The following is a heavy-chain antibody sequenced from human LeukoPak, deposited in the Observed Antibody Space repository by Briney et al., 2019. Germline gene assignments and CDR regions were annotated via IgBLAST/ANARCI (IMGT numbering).Heavy chain of an antibody. J-gene: IGHJ4*02. CDR1: GFTFSSYS. CDR2: INHSGST. D-gene: IGHD3-10*01. CDR3: ARDYYYGSGSYYPFLFDY. V-gene: IGHV4-34*01. Sequence: KPGGSLRLSCAASGFTFSSYSMNWVRQPPGKGLEWIGEINHSGSTNYNPSLKSRVTISVDTSKNQFSLKLSSVTAADTAVYYCARDYYYGSGSYYPFLFDYWGQGTLVTVSS.